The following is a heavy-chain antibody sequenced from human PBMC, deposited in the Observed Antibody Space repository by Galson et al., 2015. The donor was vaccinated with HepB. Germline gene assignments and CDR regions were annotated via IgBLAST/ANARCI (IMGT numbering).Heavy chain of an antibody. Sequence: QSGAEVKKPGESLKISCKGSGYSFTSYWIGWVRQMPGKGLEWMGIIYPGDSDTRYSPSFQGQVTISADKSISTAYLQWSSLKASDTAMYYCARHRGSGYDWNYYYYYMDVWGKGTTVTVSS. CDR3: ARHRGSGYDWNYYYYYMDV. J-gene: IGHJ6*03. CDR1: GYSFTSYW. CDR2: IYPGDSDT. V-gene: IGHV5-51*01. D-gene: IGHD5-12*01.